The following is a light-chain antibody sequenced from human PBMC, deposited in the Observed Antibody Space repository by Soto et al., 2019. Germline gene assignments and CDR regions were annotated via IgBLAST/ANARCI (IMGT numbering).Light chain of an antibody. J-gene: IGKJ2*01. CDR3: MPGTSWPYT. CDR2: KVS. Sequence: DVVMTQSPLSLPVTLGQPASISCRSSQSPLYSDGNTYLTWFHQRPGQSPRRLIYKVSHRDSGVPGRFSGGGAGTDFTLQINRVEAEDVGVYYCMPGTSWPYTFGQGAKLEIK. CDR1: QSPLYSDGNTY. V-gene: IGKV2-30*01.